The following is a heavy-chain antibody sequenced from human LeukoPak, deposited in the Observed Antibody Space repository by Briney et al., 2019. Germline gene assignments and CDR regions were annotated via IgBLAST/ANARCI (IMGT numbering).Heavy chain of an antibody. J-gene: IGHJ4*02. Sequence: GGSLRLSCAASGFTFSSYGMNWVRQAPGKGLEWVSTFKTKYNQVYYAESVRGRFTISTDNSKNTVYLQMNSLRAEDTALYYCARSVPDYTRFDYWGQGALVTVSS. CDR3: ARSVPDYTRFDY. V-gene: IGHV3-23*05. CDR2: FKTKYNQV. CDR1: GFTFSSYG. D-gene: IGHD4-11*01.